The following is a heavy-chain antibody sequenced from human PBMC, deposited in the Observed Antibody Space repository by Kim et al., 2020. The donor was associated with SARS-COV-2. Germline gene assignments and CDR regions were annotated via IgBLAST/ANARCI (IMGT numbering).Heavy chain of an antibody. J-gene: IGHJ4*02. Sequence: SYAQKFQGRVTLTRDTSTSTVYMELSSLRSEDTAVYYCASTAHYYGYFDYWGQGTLVTVSS. CDR3: ASTAHYYGYFDY. D-gene: IGHD3-10*01. V-gene: IGHV1-46*01.